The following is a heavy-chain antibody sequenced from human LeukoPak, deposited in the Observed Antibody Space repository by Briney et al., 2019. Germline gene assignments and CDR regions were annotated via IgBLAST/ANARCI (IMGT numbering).Heavy chain of an antibody. CDR2: IYYSGST. D-gene: IGHD3-10*01. CDR3: ARSEVLLWFGEPLWYYYGMDV. V-gene: IGHV4-31*03. J-gene: IGHJ6*02. Sequence: PSETLSLTCTVSGGSISSGGYYWSWIRQHPGKGLEWIGYIYYSGSTYYNPSLKSRVTISVDTSKNQFSLKPSSVTAADTAVYYCARSEVLLWFGEPLWYYYGMDVWGQGTTVTVSS. CDR1: GGSISSGGYY.